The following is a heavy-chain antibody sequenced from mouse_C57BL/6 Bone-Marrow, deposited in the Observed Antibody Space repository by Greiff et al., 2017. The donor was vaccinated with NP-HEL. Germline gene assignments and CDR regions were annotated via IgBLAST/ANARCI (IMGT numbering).Heavy chain of an antibody. CDR3: ERYYYGIAMDY. D-gene: IGHD1-1*01. J-gene: IGHJ4*01. V-gene: IGHV1-63*01. CDR1: GYTFTNYW. Sequence: QVQLQQSGAELVRPGTSVKMSCKASGYTFTNYWIGWAKQRPGHGLEWIGDIYPGGGYTNYNEKFKGKATLTADKSSSTAYMQFSSLTSEDSAIYYCERYYYGIAMDYWGQGTAVTVSS. CDR2: IYPGGGYT.